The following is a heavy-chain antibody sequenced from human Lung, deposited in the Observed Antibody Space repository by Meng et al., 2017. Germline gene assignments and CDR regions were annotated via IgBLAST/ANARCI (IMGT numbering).Heavy chain of an antibody. CDR3: ARGPTTMAHDFDY. V-gene: IGHV4-30-4*01. Sequence: QLQLPDAGPGLLKPSQTLSLTCSVSGGSISSSNYYWSWIRQPPGKGLEWSGHIYNSGSTYYNPSLKSRATISVDTSQNNLSLKLSSVTAADSAVYYCARGPTTMAHDFDYWGQGTLVTVSS. CDR1: GGSISSSNYY. J-gene: IGHJ4*02. D-gene: IGHD4-11*01. CDR2: IYNSGST.